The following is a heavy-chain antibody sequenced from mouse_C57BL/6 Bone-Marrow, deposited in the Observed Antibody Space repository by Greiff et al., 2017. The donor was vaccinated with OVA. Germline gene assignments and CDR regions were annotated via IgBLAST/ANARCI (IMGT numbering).Heavy chain of an antibody. Sequence: EVKLVESGGDLVKPGGSLKLSCAASGFTFSSYGMSWVRQTPDKRLAWVATISSGGSYTYYPDSVKGRFTISRDNAKNTLYLQMSSLKSEDTAMYYCARGGYYFSWFAYWGQGTLVTVSA. V-gene: IGHV5-6*01. CDR1: GFTFSSYG. CDR2: ISSGGSYT. J-gene: IGHJ3*01. CDR3: ARGGYYFSWFAY. D-gene: IGHD1-1*01.